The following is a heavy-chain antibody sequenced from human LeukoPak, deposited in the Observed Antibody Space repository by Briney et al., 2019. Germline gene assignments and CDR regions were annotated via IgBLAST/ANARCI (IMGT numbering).Heavy chain of an antibody. D-gene: IGHD3-10*01. V-gene: IGHV4-34*01. J-gene: IGHJ5*02. Sequence: SETLSLTCAVYGGSFSGYYWSWIRQPPGKGLEWIGEVNHSGSTNYNPCLKSRVTISVDTSKNQFTLKLSSVTAADTAVYYCARGALMVRGVIITGNWFDPWGQGTLVTVSS. CDR2: VNHSGST. CDR3: ARGALMVRGVIITGNWFDP. CDR1: GGSFSGYY.